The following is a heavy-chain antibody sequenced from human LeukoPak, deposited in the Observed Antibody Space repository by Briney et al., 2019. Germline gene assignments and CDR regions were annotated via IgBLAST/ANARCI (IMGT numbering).Heavy chain of an antibody. CDR1: GGSISSYY. J-gene: IGHJ4*02. CDR3: ARDPSARYYFDY. CDR2: IYTSGST. Sequence: SETLSLTCTLSGGSISSYYWSWIRQPAGKGLEWIGRIYTSGSTNYNPSLKSRVTMSVDTSRNQSSVKLSSVTAADTAVYYCARDPSARYYFDYWGQGTLVTVSS. V-gene: IGHV4-4*07.